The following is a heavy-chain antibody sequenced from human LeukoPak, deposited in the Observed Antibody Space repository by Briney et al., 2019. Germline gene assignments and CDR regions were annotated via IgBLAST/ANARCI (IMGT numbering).Heavy chain of an antibody. V-gene: IGHV1-18*04. J-gene: IGHJ4*02. CDR2: IAAYNGNT. D-gene: IGHD6-13*01. CDR1: GYTFTNYG. CDR3: ARDGYFDS. Sequence: ASVKVSCKASGYTFTNYGFSWVRQAPGQGLEWMGSIAAYNGNTNYAQKLQGRVTMTTDTSTSTAYMELRSLRSDDTAIYYCARDGYFDSWGQGTLVTVSS.